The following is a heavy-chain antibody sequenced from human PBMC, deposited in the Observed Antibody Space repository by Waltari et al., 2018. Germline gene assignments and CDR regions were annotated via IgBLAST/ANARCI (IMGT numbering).Heavy chain of an antibody. CDR1: GFTFRRSA. V-gene: IGHV3-30*01. CDR3: ARDLQVGGSYLDYYGMDV. D-gene: IGHD1-26*01. J-gene: IGHJ6*02. Sequence: QVQLVASGGGVVQPGRSLRLSCAATGFTFRRSAMHWVRQAPGKGLEWVAVISYDGSNKYYADSVKGRFTISRDNSKNTLYLQMNSLRAEDTAVYYCARDLQVGGSYLDYYGMDVWGQGTTVTVSS. CDR2: ISYDGSNK.